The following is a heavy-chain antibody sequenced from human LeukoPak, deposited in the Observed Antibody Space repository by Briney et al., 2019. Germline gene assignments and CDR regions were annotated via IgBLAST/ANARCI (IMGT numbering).Heavy chain of an antibody. J-gene: IGHJ1*01. CDR2: ISGSGGST. CDR1: GFTFSSYA. CDR3: AKDPSANHYGSGSEYFQH. V-gene: IGHV3-23*01. Sequence: GGSLRLSCAASGFTFSSYAMSWVRQAPGKGLEWVSAISGSGGSTYYADSVKGRFTISRDNSKNTLYLQMNSLRAEDTAVYYCAKDPSANHYGSGSEYFQHWGQGPLVTVSS. D-gene: IGHD3-10*01.